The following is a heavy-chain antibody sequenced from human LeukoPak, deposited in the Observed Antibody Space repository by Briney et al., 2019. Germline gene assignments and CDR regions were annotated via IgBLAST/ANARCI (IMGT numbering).Heavy chain of an antibody. J-gene: IGHJ3*02. D-gene: IGHD3-16*01. CDR2: VNNDGSSA. CDR1: GFSLSNHW. CDR3: ARDRAREPGFSYGQDAFDI. Sequence: QTGGSLRLSCAASGFSLSNHWMNWVRQTPGKGLVWISRVNNDGSSASYADPVKGRFTNSRDNAKNTLYLQMNSLRAGDTAVYYCARDRAREPGFSYGQDAFDIWGQGTMVTVS. V-gene: IGHV3-74*01.